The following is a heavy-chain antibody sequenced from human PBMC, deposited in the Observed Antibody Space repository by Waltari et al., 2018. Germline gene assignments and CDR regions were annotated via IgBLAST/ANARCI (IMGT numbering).Heavy chain of an antibody. Sequence: EVQLVESGGGLVHPGGSLRLPCAASGFTVRSNNMSWFRQAPGKGLELVSLIYSAGSTYYADSVRGRFSISRDNSKNTLHLQMNSLRAEDTAMYYCARARDEDTAMVYFDHWGQGTLISVSS. CDR3: ARARDEDTAMVYFDH. CDR1: GFTVRSNN. V-gene: IGHV3-66*02. D-gene: IGHD5-18*01. CDR2: IYSAGST. J-gene: IGHJ4*02.